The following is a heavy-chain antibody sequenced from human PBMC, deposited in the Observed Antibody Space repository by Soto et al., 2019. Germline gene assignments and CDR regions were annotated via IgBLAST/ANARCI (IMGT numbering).Heavy chain of an antibody. CDR2: ISHDGSKT. CDR3: AKDQSSYDFWSGYYGYFDY. J-gene: IGHJ4*02. D-gene: IGHD3-3*01. CDR1: GFTFSSYG. V-gene: IGHV3-30*18. Sequence: SLRLSCASSGFTFSSYGIHWVRQAPGKGLEWVAVISHDGSKTNYADSVKGRFTISRDNPKDTVHLQMNSLRAEDTAVYYCAKDQSSYDFWSGYYGYFDYWGQGT.